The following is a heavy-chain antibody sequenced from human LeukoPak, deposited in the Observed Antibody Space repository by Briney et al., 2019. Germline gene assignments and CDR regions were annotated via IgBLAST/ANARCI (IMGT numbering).Heavy chain of an antibody. J-gene: IGHJ5*02. V-gene: IGHV1-18*04. Sequence: ASVKVSCKASGYTFTGYYMHWVRQAPGQGLEWMGWISAYNGNTNYAQKLQGRVTMTTDTSTSTAYMELRSLRSDDTAVYYCARGGAAAGNSFDPWGQGTLVTVSS. CDR1: GYTFTGYY. CDR3: ARGGAAAGNSFDP. CDR2: ISAYNGNT. D-gene: IGHD6-13*01.